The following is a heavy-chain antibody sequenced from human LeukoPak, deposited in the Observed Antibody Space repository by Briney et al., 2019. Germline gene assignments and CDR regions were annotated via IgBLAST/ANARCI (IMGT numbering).Heavy chain of an antibody. Sequence: ASVKVSCKASGYTFTSYAMNWVRQAPGQGLEWMGWINTNTGNPTYAQGFTGRFVFSLDTSVSTAYLQISSLKAEDAAVYYCARVMVWGRYYYYGMDVWGQGTTVTVSS. CDR2: INTNTGNP. J-gene: IGHJ6*02. CDR1: GYTFTSYA. CDR3: ARVMVWGRYYYYGMDV. D-gene: IGHD3-10*01. V-gene: IGHV7-4-1*02.